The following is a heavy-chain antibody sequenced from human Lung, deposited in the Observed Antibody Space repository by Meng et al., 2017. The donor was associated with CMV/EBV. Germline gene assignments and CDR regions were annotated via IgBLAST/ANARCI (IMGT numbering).Heavy chain of an antibody. D-gene: IGHD2/OR15-2a*01. V-gene: IGHV3-53*01. CDR3: ARAGAFPQFYDY. J-gene: IGHJ4*02. Sequence: GESLKISCAASGFTVSSNYMSWVRQAPGQGLEWVSIIYGAAGTYYADSVKGRFTISRDNAKNTLYLQMNSLRADDTAVYYCARAGAFPQFYDYWGQGALVXVSS. CDR2: IYGAAGT. CDR1: GFTVSSNY.